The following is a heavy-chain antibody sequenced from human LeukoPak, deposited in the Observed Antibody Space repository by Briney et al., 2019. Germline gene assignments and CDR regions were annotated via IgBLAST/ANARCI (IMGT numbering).Heavy chain of an antibody. J-gene: IGHJ6*02. CDR1: GFTLSSYW. CDR2: INSDGSST. V-gene: IGHV3-74*01. Sequence: GGSLRLSCAASGFTLSSYWMHWVRQAPGKGLVWVSRINSDGSSTSYADSVKGRFTISRDNAKNMLYLQMNSLRAEDTAVYYCAKKDSSGSSRYNYYGMDVWGQGTTVTVSS. D-gene: IGHD3-10*01. CDR3: AKKDSSGSSRYNYYGMDV.